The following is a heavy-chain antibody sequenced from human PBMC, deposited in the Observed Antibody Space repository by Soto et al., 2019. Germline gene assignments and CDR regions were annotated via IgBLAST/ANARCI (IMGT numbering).Heavy chain of an antibody. CDR2: VSDDGKKK. D-gene: IGHD2-15*01. J-gene: IGHJ6*02. CDR1: AFIFNNYG. Sequence: QVQFVESGGGVVQPGTSLRLSCAASAFIFNNYGMHWVRQAPGKGLERVAFVSDDGKKKYYGDSVKGRFTISRGNTKNTSYPQVNPLRYLDTAVDYCARGWVVRRLFSYYPYSARDVVGQGTTVTVSS. CDR3: ARGWVVRRLFSYYPYSARDV. V-gene: IGHV3-30*03.